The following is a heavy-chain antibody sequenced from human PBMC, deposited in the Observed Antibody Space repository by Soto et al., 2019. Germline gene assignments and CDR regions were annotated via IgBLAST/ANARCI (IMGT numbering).Heavy chain of an antibody. CDR1: GYSFTSYW. J-gene: IGHJ3*02. D-gene: IGHD5-12*01. Sequence: PGESLKISCKGSGYSFTSYWTGWVRQMPGKGLEWMGIIYPGDSDTRYSPSFQGQVTISADKSISTAYLQWSSLKASDTAMCYCARSYVEMATIGAFDIWGQGTMVTVSS. V-gene: IGHV5-51*01. CDR3: ARSYVEMATIGAFDI. CDR2: IYPGDSDT.